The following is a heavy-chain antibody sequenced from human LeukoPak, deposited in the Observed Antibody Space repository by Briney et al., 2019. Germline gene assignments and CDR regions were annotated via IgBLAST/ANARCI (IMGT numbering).Heavy chain of an antibody. CDR1: GFTFDDYA. CDR3: AKAEYGGNYKPFDF. J-gene: IGHJ4*02. CDR2: ISGDGGTT. Sequence: TGGSLRLSCAASGFTFDDYAMHWVRHPPGKGLEWVSLISGDGGTTYYADSVKGRFTISRDNIKNSLYLYLDSLRTEDTAFYYCAKAEYGGNYKPFDFWGQGTLVTVSS. V-gene: IGHV3-43*02. D-gene: IGHD4-23*01.